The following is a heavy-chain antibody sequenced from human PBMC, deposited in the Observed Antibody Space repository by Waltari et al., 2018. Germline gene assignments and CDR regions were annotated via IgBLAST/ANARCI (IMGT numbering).Heavy chain of an antibody. J-gene: IGHJ4*02. CDR2: ISGRSTYI. V-gene: IGHV3-21*01. CDR1: GFTFSSYS. CDR3: AKAHEIDGPIFDY. D-gene: IGHD3-22*01. Sequence: EVQLVESGGGLVKPGGSLRLSCAASGFTFSSYSMNWVRQAPGKGLGWVSSISGRSTYIYYADSVKGRFTISRDNTKNSLYLQMNSLRAEDTAVYFCAKAHEIDGPIFDYWGQGALVTVSS.